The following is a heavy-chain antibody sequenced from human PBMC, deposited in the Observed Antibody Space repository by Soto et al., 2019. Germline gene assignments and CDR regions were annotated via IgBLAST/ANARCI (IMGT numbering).Heavy chain of an antibody. V-gene: IGHV4-39*07. CDR3: ASGLLLRYFDWLPYYFDY. CDR1: GGYIRSSSYY. D-gene: IGHD3-9*01. CDR2: INHSGST. Sequence: SETLSLTCTVAGGYIRSSSYYWSWIRQPPGKGLEWIGEINHSGSTNYNPSLKSRVTISVDTSKNQFSLKLSSVTAADTAVYYCASGLLLRYFDWLPYYFDYWGQGTLVTVSS. J-gene: IGHJ4*02.